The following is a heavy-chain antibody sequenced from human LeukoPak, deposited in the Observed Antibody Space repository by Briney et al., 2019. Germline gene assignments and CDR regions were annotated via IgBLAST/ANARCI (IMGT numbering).Heavy chain of an antibody. CDR3: AKLLGTATTYDS. CDR2: INPDGSQK. Sequence: GGSLTLSCAASGFTFSGNWMSWVRQAPGKGLEWVASINPDGSQKLYMDSVKGRLTISRDNTKSSLYLQMNSLGAEDTAMYYCAKLLGTATTYDSWGQGTRVTVSS. CDR1: GFTFSGNW. V-gene: IGHV3-7*01. J-gene: IGHJ4*02. D-gene: IGHD5-24*01.